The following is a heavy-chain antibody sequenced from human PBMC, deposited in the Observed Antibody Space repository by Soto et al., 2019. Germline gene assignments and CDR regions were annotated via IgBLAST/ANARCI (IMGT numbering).Heavy chain of an antibody. CDR2: IYYSGST. CDR1: GGSISSGGYY. D-gene: IGHD3-9*01. V-gene: IGHV4-31*03. J-gene: IGHJ3*02. CDR3: ARERYYDILTRYHDAFDI. Sequence: QVQLQESGPGLVKPSQTLSLTCTVSGGSISSGGYYWSWIRQHPGKGLEWIGYIYYSGSTYYNPSHKSRVTISVDTSKNQFSLKLSSVTAADTAVYYCARERYYDILTRYHDAFDIWGQGTMVTVSS.